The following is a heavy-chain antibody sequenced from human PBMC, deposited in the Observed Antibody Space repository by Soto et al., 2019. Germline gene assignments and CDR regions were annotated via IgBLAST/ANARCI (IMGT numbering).Heavy chain of an antibody. Sequence: TSETLSLTCAVSGGSISSSNWWSWVRQPPGKGLEWIGEIYHSGSTNYNPSLKSRVTISVDKSKNQFSLKLSSVTAADTAVYYCARDKAAAVSYYYYGMDVWGQGTTVTVSS. CDR1: GGSISSSNW. D-gene: IGHD6-13*01. V-gene: IGHV4-4*02. CDR3: ARDKAAAVSYYYYGMDV. CDR2: IYHSGST. J-gene: IGHJ6*02.